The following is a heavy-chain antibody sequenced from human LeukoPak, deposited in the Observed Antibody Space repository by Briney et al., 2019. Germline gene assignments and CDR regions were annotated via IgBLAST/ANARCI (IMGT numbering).Heavy chain of an antibody. CDR3: ARDGAVAELYYYYMDV. J-gene: IGHJ6*03. Sequence: PGGSLRLSCAASGFTFSSYSMNWVRQPPGKGLEWIGSIYHSGSTYYNPSLKSRVTISVDTSKNQFSLKLSSVTAADTAVYYCARDGAVAELYYYYMDVWGKGTTVTVSS. CDR2: IYHSGST. V-gene: IGHV4-38-2*02. D-gene: IGHD6-19*01. CDR1: GFTFSSYS.